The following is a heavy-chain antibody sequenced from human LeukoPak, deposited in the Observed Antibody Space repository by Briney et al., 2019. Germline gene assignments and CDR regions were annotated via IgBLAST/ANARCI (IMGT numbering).Heavy chain of an antibody. Sequence: GASVKVSCKASGYTFTGYYMHWVRQAPGQGLEWMGWINPNSGGTNYAQKFQGRVTMTRDTSISTAYMELSRLRSDDTAVYYCARAYDYVWGSYRKYYFDYWGQGTLVTVSS. CDR3: ARAYDYVWGSYRKYYFDY. D-gene: IGHD3-16*02. CDR1: GYTFTGYY. CDR2: INPNSGGT. J-gene: IGHJ4*02. V-gene: IGHV1-2*02.